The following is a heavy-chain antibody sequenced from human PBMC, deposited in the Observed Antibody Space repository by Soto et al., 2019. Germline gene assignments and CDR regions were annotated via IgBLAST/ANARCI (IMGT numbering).Heavy chain of an antibody. CDR1: GYTFSSYG. Sequence: ASVKVSCKASGYTFSSYGMHWVRQAPGQRLEWMGWINVGNGNTAYSQKFQGRVTITRDTAASTAYMELSSLTSEDTAVYYCARQDAFDVWGQGTMVTVSS. V-gene: IGHV1-3*01. CDR2: INVGNGNT. CDR3: ARQDAFDV. J-gene: IGHJ3*01.